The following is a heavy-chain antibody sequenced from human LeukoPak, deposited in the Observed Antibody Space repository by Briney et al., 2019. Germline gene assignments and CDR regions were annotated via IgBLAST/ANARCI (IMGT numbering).Heavy chain of an antibody. CDR2: IYSGGST. CDR3: ARGGGSYRNYFDY. V-gene: IGHV3-53*04. Sequence: PGGSLRLSCAASGFTFSSYGMHWVRQAPGKGLEWVSVIYSGGSTYYADSVKGRFTISRHDSKNTLYLQMNSLRAEDTAVYYCARGGGSYRNYFDYWGQGTLVTVSS. CDR1: GFTFSSYG. D-gene: IGHD1-26*01. J-gene: IGHJ4*02.